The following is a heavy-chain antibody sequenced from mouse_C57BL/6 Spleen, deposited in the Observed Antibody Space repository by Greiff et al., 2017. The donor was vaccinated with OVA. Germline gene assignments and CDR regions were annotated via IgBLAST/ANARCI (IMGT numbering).Heavy chain of an antibody. V-gene: IGHV1-72*01. CDR3: ARSPNYYGSSHWYFDV. CDR1: GYTFTSYW. J-gene: IGHJ1*03. Sequence: VQLQQPGAELVKPGASVKLSCKASGYTFTSYWMHWVKQRPGRGLEWIGRLDPNSGGTKYNEKLKSKATLTVDKPSSTAYMHLSSLTSEDSAVYYCARSPNYYGSSHWYFDVWGTGTTVTVSS. CDR2: LDPNSGGT. D-gene: IGHD1-1*01.